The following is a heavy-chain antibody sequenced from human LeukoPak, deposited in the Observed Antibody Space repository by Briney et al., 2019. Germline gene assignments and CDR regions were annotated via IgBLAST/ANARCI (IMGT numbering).Heavy chain of an antibody. V-gene: IGHV3-74*01. CDR1: QFTFSSYW. Sequence: PGGSLRLSCAASQFTFSSYWMHWVRQAPGKGLVWVSFITSDGSSTSYADYVKGRFTISRDNAKNMLYLQMNSLRAEDKAVYYCARDVSLPDYWGQGTLVTVSS. D-gene: IGHD5-12*01. CDR3: ARDVSLPDY. J-gene: IGHJ4*02. CDR2: ITSDGSST.